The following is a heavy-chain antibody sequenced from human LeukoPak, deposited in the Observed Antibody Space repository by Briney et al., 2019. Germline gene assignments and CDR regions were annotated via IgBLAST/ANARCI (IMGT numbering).Heavy chain of an antibody. CDR2: VWYDGNNK. D-gene: IGHD6-13*01. J-gene: IGHJ4*02. V-gene: IGHV3-33*01. CDR3: ARGSEAAAGAFDY. CDR1: GFTFRSYG. Sequence: GGSLRPSCAASGFTFRSYGMHWVRQAPGKGLEWVAIVWYDGNNKYYADSVKGRFTVSRDNSKDTVSLQLNSLRAEDTAVYYCARGSEAAAGAFDYWGQGALVTVPS.